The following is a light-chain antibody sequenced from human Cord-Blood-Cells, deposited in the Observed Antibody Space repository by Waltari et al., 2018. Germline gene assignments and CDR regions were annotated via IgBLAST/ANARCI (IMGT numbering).Light chain of an antibody. CDR3: CSYAGSSTWV. CDR1: SRDVGSYNL. CDR2: EGS. J-gene: IGLJ3*02. Sequence: QSALTQPASVSGSPGQSITISCTGTSRDVGSYNLVSWYQQQPGKAPKLMIYEGSKRPSGVSHRFSGSKSGNTASLTISGLQAEDEADYYCCSYAGSSTWVFGGGTKLTVL. V-gene: IGLV2-23*01.